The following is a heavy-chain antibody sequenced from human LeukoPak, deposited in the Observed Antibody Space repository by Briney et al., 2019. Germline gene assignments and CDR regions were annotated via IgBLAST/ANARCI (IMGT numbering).Heavy chain of an antibody. CDR1: GFTFSIYS. CDR3: ARAGPKYSSSFYYYYMDV. D-gene: IGHD6-13*01. V-gene: IGHV3-21*01. CDR2: ISSSSYI. Sequence: GGSLRLSCAASGFTFSIYSMKWVRHAPGKGLDCVSSISSSSYIYYADSVKGRFTISRDNAKNSLYLQMNSLGAEDTAVYYCARAGPKYSSSFYYYYMDVWGKGTTVTISS. J-gene: IGHJ6*03.